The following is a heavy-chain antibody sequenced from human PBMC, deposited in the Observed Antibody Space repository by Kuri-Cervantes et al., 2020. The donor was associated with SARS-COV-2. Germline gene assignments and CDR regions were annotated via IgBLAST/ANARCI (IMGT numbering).Heavy chain of an antibody. Sequence: SETLSLTCTVSGTSVSGGPKSWNWIRQSPGKGLEWIGYIYYDGTTTYKPSLRSRLTISLDTSKNQFSLKLISVTPADTAVYYCARGTYYDFWSGYSNAFDIWGQGTMVTVSS. V-gene: IGHV4-61*01. CDR3: ARGTYYDFWSGYSNAFDI. D-gene: IGHD3-3*01. CDR2: IYYDGTT. J-gene: IGHJ3*02. CDR1: GTSVSGGPKS.